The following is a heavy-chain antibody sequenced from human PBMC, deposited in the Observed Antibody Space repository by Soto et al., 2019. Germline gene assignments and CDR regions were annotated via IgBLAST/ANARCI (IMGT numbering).Heavy chain of an antibody. CDR3: TREDSCSSTSCYASFDY. CDR1: GFTFGDYA. CDR2: IRSKAYGGTT. V-gene: IGHV3-49*03. Sequence: GGSLRLSCTASGFTFGDYAMSWFRQAPGKGLEWVGFIRSKAYGGTTEYAASVKGRFTISRDDSKSIAYLQMNSLKTEDTAVYYCTREDSCSSTSCYASFDYWGQGTLVTVSS. D-gene: IGHD2-2*01. J-gene: IGHJ4*02.